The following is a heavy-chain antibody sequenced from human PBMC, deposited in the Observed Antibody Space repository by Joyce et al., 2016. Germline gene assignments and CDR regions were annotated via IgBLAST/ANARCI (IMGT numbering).Heavy chain of an antibody. Sequence: EVQLVESGGGLVKPGGSLRISCAASGFTFSTSSMSWFRWAPGKGLEWVSAISRDSTYIFYADSVKGRFTVSRDNAKNSLYLQMNSLRAEDTAVFFCARGGIVYDYSMDLWGQGTTVTVSS. CDR1: GFTFSTSS. CDR3: ARGGIVYDYSMDL. D-gene: IGHD3-22*01. CDR2: ISRDSTYI. J-gene: IGHJ6*02. V-gene: IGHV3-21*02.